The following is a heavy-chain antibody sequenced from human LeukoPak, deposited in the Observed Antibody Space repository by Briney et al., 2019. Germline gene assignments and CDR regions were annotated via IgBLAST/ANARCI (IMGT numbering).Heavy chain of an antibody. V-gene: IGHV3-66*01. D-gene: IGHD3-22*01. Sequence: GGSLRLSCAASTFTVSDKYMSWVRQAPGKGLEWLSVIYSDGTTYYADSVKGRFTISRDNSKSTLSLQMNSLRAEDTAMYYCARESVGRYDSSGYYDYWGQGTLVTVSS. CDR3: ARESVGRYDSSGYYDY. CDR2: IYSDGTT. CDR1: TFTVSDKY. J-gene: IGHJ4*02.